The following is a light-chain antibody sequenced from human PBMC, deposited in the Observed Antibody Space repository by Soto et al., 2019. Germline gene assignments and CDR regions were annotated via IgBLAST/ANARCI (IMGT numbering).Light chain of an antibody. V-gene: IGKV3-15*01. Sequence: EIVMTQSPTSLSVSPGERATLSCRASQSVANNLAWYQQKPGQAPRLLVYGASTRATGIPARFSGSGSGTEFTLIISSLQSEDSAVYYCQQYNVWPRTFGQGTKVEL. CDR1: QSVANN. CDR3: QQYNVWPRT. J-gene: IGKJ1*01. CDR2: GAS.